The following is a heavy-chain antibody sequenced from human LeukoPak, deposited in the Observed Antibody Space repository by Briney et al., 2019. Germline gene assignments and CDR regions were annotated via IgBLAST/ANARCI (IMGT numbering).Heavy chain of an antibody. CDR1: GYTFTGYY. J-gene: IGHJ4*02. Sequence: ASVKVSCKASGYTFTGYYMHWVRQAPGQGLEWMGWINPNSGGTNYAQKFQGRVTMTRDTSISTAYMELSRLRSDETAVYYCARGWSTVRGYYFYYWGEGTLVTVSS. V-gene: IGHV1-2*02. CDR3: ARGWSTVRGYYFYY. D-gene: IGHD6-13*01. CDR2: INPNSGGT.